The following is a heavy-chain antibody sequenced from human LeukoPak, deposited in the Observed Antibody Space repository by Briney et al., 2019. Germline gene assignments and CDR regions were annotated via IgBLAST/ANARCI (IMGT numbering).Heavy chain of an antibody. CDR1: GFTVSSNY. D-gene: IGHD1-1*01. J-gene: IGHJ3*02. V-gene: IGHV3-53*01. Sequence: GGSLRLSCAASGFTVSSNYMSWVRQAPGKGLEWVSVIYSGGSTYYADSVKGRFTISRDNSKNTLYLQMNSLRAEDTAVYYCARDVVLEGGGDAFDIWGQGTMVTISS. CDR2: IYSGGST. CDR3: ARDVVLEGGGDAFDI.